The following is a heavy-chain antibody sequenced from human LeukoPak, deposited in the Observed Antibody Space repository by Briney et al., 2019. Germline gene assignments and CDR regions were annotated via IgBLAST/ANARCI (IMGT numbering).Heavy chain of an antibody. V-gene: IGHV4-4*07. J-gene: IGHJ4*02. CDR3: AREEAAGRSSDN. D-gene: IGHD6-13*01. CDR1: GGSISSYY. Sequence: PSETLSLTCNVSGGSISSYYWSWIRQPAGKGLEWIGRISTSGNTNYNPSLQSRLSMSVDTSKNEFSLKLSSVTAAETAVYYCAREEAAGRSSDNWGQGTLVTVSS. CDR2: ISTSGNT.